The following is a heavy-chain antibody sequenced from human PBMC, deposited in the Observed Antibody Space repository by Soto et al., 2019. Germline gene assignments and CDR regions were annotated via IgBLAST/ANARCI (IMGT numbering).Heavy chain of an antibody. J-gene: IGHJ6*02. V-gene: IGHV4-39*01. CDR2: MFYSGLT. D-gene: IGHD2-15*01. CDR1: CYSVTSGDYY. Sequence: SETLSLTCSVSCYSVTSGDYYWAWIRQPPGEGLEWIGSMFYSGLTYYNPSLKSRDTLSVDTAKNQFSVGLNSVTAADTAVYYCAPLSVSLSGPYGIHVWGQGTTVTVSS. CDR3: APLSVSLSGPYGIHV.